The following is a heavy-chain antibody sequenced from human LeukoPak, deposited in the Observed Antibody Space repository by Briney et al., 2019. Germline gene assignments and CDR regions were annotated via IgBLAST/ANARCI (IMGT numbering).Heavy chain of an antibody. V-gene: IGHV4-39*07. CDR3: ARRNVFRNWFDP. CDR2: IYYSGTT. Sequence: SETLSLTCTVSGGSIGSSDSFWGWIRQPPGKGLEWIGSIYYSGTTYYNPSLKSRVTISVDTSKNQFSLKLSSVTAADTAVYYCARRNVFRNWFDPWGQGTLVTVSS. J-gene: IGHJ5*02. D-gene: IGHD1-1*01. CDR1: GGSIGSSDSF.